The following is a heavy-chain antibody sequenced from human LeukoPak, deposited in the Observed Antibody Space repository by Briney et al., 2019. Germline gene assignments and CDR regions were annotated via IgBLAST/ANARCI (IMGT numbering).Heavy chain of an antibody. J-gene: IGHJ6*03. CDR1: GGSISSYY. CDR2: IYTSGST. V-gene: IGHV4-4*09. CDR3: ARLVAAAGTRPYYYYMDV. D-gene: IGHD6-13*01. Sequence: KPSETLSLTCTVSGGSISSYYWSWIRQPPGKGLEWIGYIYTSGSTNYNPSLKSRVTISVDTSKNQSSLKLSSVTAADTAVYYCARLVAAAGTRPYYYYMDVWGKGTTVTVSS.